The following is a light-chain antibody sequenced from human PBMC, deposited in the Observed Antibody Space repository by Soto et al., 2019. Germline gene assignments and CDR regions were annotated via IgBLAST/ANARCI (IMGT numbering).Light chain of an antibody. CDR3: QQYNSYWT. J-gene: IGKJ1*01. V-gene: IGKV1-9*01. CDR1: QVISSS. CDR2: GAS. Sequence: DIQLTQSPSFLSASVVDRVTITFRASQVISSSLAWYQQKPRKAPEVLIFGASTLQSGVPSRFSGSGSGTEFTLTISSLQPDDFATYYCQQYNSYWTFGQGTKV.